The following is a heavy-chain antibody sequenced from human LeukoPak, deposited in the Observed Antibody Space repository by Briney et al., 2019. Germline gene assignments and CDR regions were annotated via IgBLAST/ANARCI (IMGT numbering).Heavy chain of an antibody. V-gene: IGHV3-7*05. CDR1: GFTFSNYW. CDR3: ASQKNGASDY. Sequence: PGGPLRLSCAASGFTFSNYWMSWVRQAPGKGLEWLTNIKQDGSEKYYVDSVKGRFTISRDNAKNSLYLQMNSLRAEDTAVYYCASQKNGASDYWGQGTLVTVSS. J-gene: IGHJ4*01. CDR2: IKQDGSEK. D-gene: IGHD1-1*01.